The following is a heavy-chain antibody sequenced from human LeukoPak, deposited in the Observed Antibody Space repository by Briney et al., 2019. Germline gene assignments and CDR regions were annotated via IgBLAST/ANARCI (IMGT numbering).Heavy chain of an antibody. CDR3: ARDLGVIPWYFDL. D-gene: IGHD3-16*02. J-gene: IGHJ2*01. V-gene: IGHV1-18*01. Sequence: GASVKVSCKASGYTFTNHGINWVRQAPGQGLEWMGWISAYNGNTNYAQKFQGRVSMTTVTSTNTAYLDLRGLRSDDTAVYYCARDLGVIPWYFDLWGRGTLVTVSS. CDR2: ISAYNGNT. CDR1: GYTFTNHG.